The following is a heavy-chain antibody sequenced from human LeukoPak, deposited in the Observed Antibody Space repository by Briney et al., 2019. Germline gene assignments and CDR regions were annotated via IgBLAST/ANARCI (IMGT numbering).Heavy chain of an antibody. CDR3: ARLPRFLEWLPSGGFDY. D-gene: IGHD3-3*01. J-gene: IGHJ4*02. Sequence: PSETLSLTCAVYGGSFSGYYWSWIRQPPGKGLEWIGSIYYSGSTCYNPSLKSQVTISVDTSKNQFSLKLSSVTAADTAVYYCARLPRFLEWLPSGGFDYWGQGTLVTVSS. V-gene: IGHV4-34*01. CDR2: IYYSGST. CDR1: GGSFSGYY.